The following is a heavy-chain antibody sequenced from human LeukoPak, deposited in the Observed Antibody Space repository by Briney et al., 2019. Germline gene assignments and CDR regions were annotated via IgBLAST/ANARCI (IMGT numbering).Heavy chain of an antibody. D-gene: IGHD2-2*01. CDR3: ARPRMVPAATEDFYFDY. V-gene: IGHV1-69*05. CDR2: IIPIFGTA. J-gene: IGHJ4*02. CDR1: GGTFSSCA. Sequence: SVKVSCKASGGTFSSCAISWVRQAPGQGLEWMGRIIPIFGTANYAQKFQGRVTITTDESTSTAYMELSSLRSEDTAVYYCARPRMVPAATEDFYFDYWGQGTLVTVSS.